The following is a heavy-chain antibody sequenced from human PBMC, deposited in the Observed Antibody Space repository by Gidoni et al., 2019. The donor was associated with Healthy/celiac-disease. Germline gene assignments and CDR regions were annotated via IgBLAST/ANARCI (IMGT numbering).Heavy chain of an antibody. CDR1: GFTFSSYE. Sequence: EVQLVESGGGLVQPGGSLRLSCAASGFTFSSYEMNWVRQAPGKGLEWVSYISSSGSTIYYADSVKGRFTISRDNAKNSLYLQMNSLRAEDTAVYYCARGTYYDFWSGYSYWGQGTLVTVSS. CDR3: ARGTYYDFWSGYSY. V-gene: IGHV3-48*03. J-gene: IGHJ4*02. CDR2: ISSSGSTI. D-gene: IGHD3-3*01.